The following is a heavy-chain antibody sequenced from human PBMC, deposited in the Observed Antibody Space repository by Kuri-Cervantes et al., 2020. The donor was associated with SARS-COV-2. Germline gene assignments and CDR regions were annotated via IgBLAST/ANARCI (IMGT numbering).Heavy chain of an antibody. CDR2: ISYDGSNK. V-gene: IGHV3-30*01. CDR3: ARDYVWGYYYGMDV. D-gene: IGHD3-16*01. Sequence: GESLKISCAASGFTFSSYAMHWVRQAPGKGLEWVAVISYDGSNKYYADSVKGRFTIPRDNSKNTLYLQMNSLRAEDTAVYYCARDYVWGYYYGMDVWGQGTTVTVSS. CDR1: GFTFSSYA. J-gene: IGHJ6*02.